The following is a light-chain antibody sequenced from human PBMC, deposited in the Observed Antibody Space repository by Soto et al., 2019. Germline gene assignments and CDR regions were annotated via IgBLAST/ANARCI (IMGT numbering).Light chain of an antibody. CDR2: RTD. V-gene: IGLV1-47*01. CDR1: ISNIGKNP. CDR3: VAWDDSVRGAV. J-gene: IGLJ2*01. Sequence: QSVLTQSPSVSGTPGQRVTISCSGSISNIGKNPAYWYQQFPGAAPKVLIYRTDQRPSGVPDRFSGSKSGTSASLAISGLRSEDEADYFCVAWDDSVRGAVFGGGTKLTVL.